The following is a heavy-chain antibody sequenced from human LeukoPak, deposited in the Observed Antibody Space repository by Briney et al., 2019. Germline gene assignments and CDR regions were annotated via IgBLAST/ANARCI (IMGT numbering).Heavy chain of an antibody. CDR3: ARQIGYYYDSSGYYFPAEFGY. J-gene: IGHJ4*02. D-gene: IGHD3-22*01. CDR1: GYTFTGYY. CDR2: INPNSGGT. Sequence: ASVKVSCKASGYTFTGYYMHWVRQAPGQGLEWMGRINPNSGGTNYAQKFQGRVTMTRDTSISTAYMELSRLRSDDTAVYYCARQIGYYYDSSGYYFPAEFGYWGQGTLVTVSS. V-gene: IGHV1-2*06.